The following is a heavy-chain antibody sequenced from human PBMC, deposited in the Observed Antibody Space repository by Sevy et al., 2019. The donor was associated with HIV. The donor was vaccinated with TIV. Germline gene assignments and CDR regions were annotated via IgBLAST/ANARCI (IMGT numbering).Heavy chain of an antibody. V-gene: IGHV4-59*11. D-gene: IGHD1-26*01. CDR3: AGENAWGRGYY. Sequence: SETLSLTCTVSGVSITSLYWGWIRQPPGKGLEWIANIYYNGNTNYNPSLKSRVTTSLNTSKNQYSLRLSSVTAADTAIYCGAGENAWGRGYYWGQGTLVTVSS. CDR2: IYYNGNT. CDR1: GVSITSLY. J-gene: IGHJ4*02.